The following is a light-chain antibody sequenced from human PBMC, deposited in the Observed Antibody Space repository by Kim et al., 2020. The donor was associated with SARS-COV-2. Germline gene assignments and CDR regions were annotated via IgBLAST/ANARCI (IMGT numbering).Light chain of an antibody. CDR1: QSVSSY. CDR2: DAS. J-gene: IGKJ4*01. CDR3: QQRSNWPPT. Sequence: EIVLTQSPATLSLSPGERATLSCRASQSVSSYLAWYQQRPGQAPRLLIYDASNRATGIPARFSGSGSAIDFTLTISSLEPEDFAVYYCQQRSNWPPTFGGGTKVDIK. V-gene: IGKV3-11*01.